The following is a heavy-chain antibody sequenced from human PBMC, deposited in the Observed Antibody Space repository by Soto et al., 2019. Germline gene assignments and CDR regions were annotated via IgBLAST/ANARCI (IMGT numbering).Heavy chain of an antibody. CDR2: ISSSTSHT. Sequence: QVQLVESGGGLVKPGGSLRLSCAVSGFTFSDYYMTWIRQAPGKGLEWVSYISSSTSHTNYADSVKDRFTISRDNAKNSLFLQMNSLRAEDTALYYCARGRGGAADYVGFWGQGTLVSVSS. V-gene: IGHV3-11*05. J-gene: IGHJ4*02. D-gene: IGHD2-15*01. CDR3: ARGRGGAADYVGF. CDR1: GFTFSDYY.